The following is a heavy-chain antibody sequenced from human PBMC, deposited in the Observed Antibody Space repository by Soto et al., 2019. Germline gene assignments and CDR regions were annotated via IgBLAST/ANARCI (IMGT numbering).Heavy chain of an antibody. CDR1: GFTFSSHD. Sequence: PGGSLRLSCVASGFTFSSHDMHWVRQVTGKGLEWVSGIDSAGDTKYTASVKGRFTISRENAKNSLHLQMNSLRAGDTAVYYCARDGYDRSGYWNCMDVWRQGTTVT. V-gene: IGHV3-13*01. J-gene: IGHJ6*02. CDR3: ARDGYDRSGYWNCMDV. CDR2: IDSAGDT. D-gene: IGHD3-22*01.